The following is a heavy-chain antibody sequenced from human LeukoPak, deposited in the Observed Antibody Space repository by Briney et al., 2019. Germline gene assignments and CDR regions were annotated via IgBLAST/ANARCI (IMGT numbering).Heavy chain of an antibody. Sequence: GGSLRLSCAASGFTFSSFEMNWVRQAPGKGLAWISYMSSTGTTIYYADSVKGRFTISRDNAKNSLYLQMNSLRVEDAAVYYCARVGRYGVDYWGQGTLVTVSS. CDR2: MSSTGTTI. CDR1: GFTFSSFE. J-gene: IGHJ4*02. D-gene: IGHD5-18*01. CDR3: ARVGRYGVDY. V-gene: IGHV3-48*03.